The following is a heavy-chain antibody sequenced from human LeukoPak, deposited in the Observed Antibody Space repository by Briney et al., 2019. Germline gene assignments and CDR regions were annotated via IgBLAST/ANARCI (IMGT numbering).Heavy chain of an antibody. CDR1: GFTFSSYW. Sequence: GGSLRLSCAASGFTFSSYWVHWVRQAPGKGLVWVSRINSDGSSTSYADSVKGRFTISRDNAKNTLYLQMNSLRAEDTAVYYCARDRDSTIFDYWGQGTLVTVSS. D-gene: IGHD1-26*01. CDR3: ARDRDSTIFDY. CDR2: INSDGSST. J-gene: IGHJ4*02. V-gene: IGHV3-74*01.